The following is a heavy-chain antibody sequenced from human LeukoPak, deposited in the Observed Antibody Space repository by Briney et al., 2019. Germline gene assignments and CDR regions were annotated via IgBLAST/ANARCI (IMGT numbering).Heavy chain of an antibody. D-gene: IGHD2-21*02. CDR1: GGTFSSYA. Sequence: SVKVSCKASGGTFSSYAISWVRRAPGQGLEWMGGIIPIFGTANYAQKFQGRVTITTDESTSTAYMELSSLRSEDTAVYYCASTPCGGDCYSGDLYYYYYMHVWGKGTTVTVSS. CDR2: IIPIFGTA. CDR3: ASTPCGGDCYSGDLYYYYYMHV. J-gene: IGHJ6*03. V-gene: IGHV1-69*05.